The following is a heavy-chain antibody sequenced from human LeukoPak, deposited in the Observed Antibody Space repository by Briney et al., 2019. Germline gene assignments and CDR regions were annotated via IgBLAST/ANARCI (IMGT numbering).Heavy chain of an antibody. V-gene: IGHV3-30*01. D-gene: IGHD1-14*01. CDR1: GFTFSSYA. J-gene: IGHJ5*02. Sequence: GRSLRLSCAASGFTFSSYAMHWVRQAPGKGLEWVAVISYDGSNKYYADSVKGRFTISRDNSKNTLYLQMNSLRAEDTAVYYCARDNRDNWFDPWGQGTLVTVSS. CDR3: ARDNRDNWFDP. CDR2: ISYDGSNK.